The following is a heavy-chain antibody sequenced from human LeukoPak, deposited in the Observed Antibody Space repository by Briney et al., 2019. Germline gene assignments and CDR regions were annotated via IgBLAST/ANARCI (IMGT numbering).Heavy chain of an antibody. CDR2: INPNSGGT. CDR3: ARDYGSGWVFDY. J-gene: IGHJ4*02. D-gene: IGHD6-19*01. V-gene: IGHV1-2*04. Sequence: GASVKVSCKASGYTFTGYYMHWVRQAPGQGLEWMGWINPNSGGTNYAQKFQGCVTMTRDTSISTAYMELSRLRSDDTAVYYCARDYGSGWVFDYWGQGTLVTVSS. CDR1: GYTFTGYY.